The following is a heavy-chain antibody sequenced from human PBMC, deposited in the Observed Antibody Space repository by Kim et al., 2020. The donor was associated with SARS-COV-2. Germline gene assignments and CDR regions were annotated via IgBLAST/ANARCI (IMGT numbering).Heavy chain of an antibody. CDR3: ARGRGDYYDSSGYHPFDY. D-gene: IGHD3-22*01. Sequence: QGRVTITADKSTSTAYMELSSLRSEDTAVYYCARGRGDYYDSSGYHPFDYWGQGTLVTVSS. J-gene: IGHJ4*02. V-gene: IGHV1-69*02.